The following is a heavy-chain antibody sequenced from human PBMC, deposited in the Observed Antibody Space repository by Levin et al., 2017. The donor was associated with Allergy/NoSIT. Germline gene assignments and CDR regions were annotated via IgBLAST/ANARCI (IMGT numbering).Heavy chain of an antibody. CDR3: ARRLGTANGMDG. Sequence: SETLSLTCTVSGGSISSYYWSWIRQPPGKGLEWIGYIYYSGSTNYNPSLKSRVTISVDTSKNQFSLKLSSVTAADTAVYYCARRLGTANGMDGWGQGTTVTVSS. V-gene: IGHV4-59*08. CDR2: IYYSGST. CDR1: GGSISSYY. D-gene: IGHD7-27*01. J-gene: IGHJ6*02.